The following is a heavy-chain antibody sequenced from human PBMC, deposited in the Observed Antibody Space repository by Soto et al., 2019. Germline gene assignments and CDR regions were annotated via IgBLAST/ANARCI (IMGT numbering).Heavy chain of an antibody. D-gene: IGHD2-2*01. J-gene: IGHJ6*02. Sequence: SETLSLTCTVSGGSISSSSYYWGWIRQPPGKGLEWIGTISYSGSTYYNPSLKSRVTISGDTSKNQFSLKLSSVTATDTAVYYCARHPGCNSSSCSFYGMDVWGQGTTVTVSS. CDR2: ISYSGST. V-gene: IGHV4-39*01. CDR1: GGSISSSSYY. CDR3: ARHPGCNSSSCSFYGMDV.